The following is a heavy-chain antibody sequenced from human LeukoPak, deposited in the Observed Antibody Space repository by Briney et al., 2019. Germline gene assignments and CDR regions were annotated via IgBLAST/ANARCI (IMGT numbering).Heavy chain of an antibody. CDR2: INPSGGST. CDR3: AKVGNYYYYGMDV. J-gene: IGHJ6*02. D-gene: IGHD1-1*01. Sequence: ASVKVSCKASGYTFTSYYMHWVRQAPGQGLEWMGIINPSGGSTSYAQKFQGRVTMTRDTSTSTVYMELSSLRSEDTAIYYCAKVGNYYYYGMDVWGQGTTVTVSS. V-gene: IGHV1-46*01. CDR1: GYTFTSYY.